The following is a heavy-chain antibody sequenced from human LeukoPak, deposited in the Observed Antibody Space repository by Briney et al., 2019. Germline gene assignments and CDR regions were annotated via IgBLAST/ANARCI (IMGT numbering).Heavy chain of an antibody. CDR1: GLTFSSYS. V-gene: IGHV3-21*04. Sequence: PGGSLRLSCAASGLTFSSYSMNWVRRPPGKGLEWVSSIFPTSREIHYADSVRGRFTISRDNSKSTLSLQMNSLRAEDTAIYYCATYRQVMLPFESWGQGTLVTVSS. CDR2: IFPTSREI. D-gene: IGHD5-18*01. CDR3: ATYRQVMLPFES. J-gene: IGHJ4*02.